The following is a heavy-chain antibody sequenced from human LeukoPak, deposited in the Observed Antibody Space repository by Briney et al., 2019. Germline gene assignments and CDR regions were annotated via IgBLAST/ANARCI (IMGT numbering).Heavy chain of an antibody. CDR1: GFTFSSYA. CDR3: AKVATKGNYYDSSGYSLDY. D-gene: IGHD3-22*01. Sequence: SGGSLRLSCAASGFTFSSYALSWVRQGPGKGVEWGSHISGSGDNTYYADSVKGGFTISRDNSKNTLSLQMNSLSADDTAVFYCAKVATKGNYYDSSGYSLDYWGQGTLVTVSS. V-gene: IGHV3-23*01. CDR2: ISGSGDNT. J-gene: IGHJ4*02.